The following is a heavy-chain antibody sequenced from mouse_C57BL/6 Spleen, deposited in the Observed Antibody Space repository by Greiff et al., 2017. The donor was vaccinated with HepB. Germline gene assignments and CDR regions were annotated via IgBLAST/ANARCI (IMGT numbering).Heavy chain of an antibody. V-gene: IGHV5-4*01. CDR2: ISDGGSYT. Sequence: EVHLVESGGGLVKPGGSLKLSCAASGFTFSSYAMSWVRQTPEKRLEWVATISDGGSYTYYPDNVKGRFTISRDNAKNNLYLQMSHLKSEDTAMYYCARDYYGSSYEDYYAMDYWGQGTSVTVSS. CDR3: ARDYYGSSYEDYYAMDY. J-gene: IGHJ4*01. CDR1: GFTFSSYA. D-gene: IGHD1-1*01.